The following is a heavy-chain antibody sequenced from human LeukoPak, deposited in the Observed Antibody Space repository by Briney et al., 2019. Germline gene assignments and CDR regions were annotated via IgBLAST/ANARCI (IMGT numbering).Heavy chain of an antibody. J-gene: IGHJ4*02. D-gene: IGHD1-7*01. CDR2: INAGNGNT. CDR1: GYTFTSYA. V-gene: IGHV1-3*01. Sequence: ASVKVSCKASGYTFTSYAMHWVRQAPGQRPEWMGWINAGNGNTKYSQKFQGRVTITRDTSASTAYMELSSLRSEDTAVYYCARSRGGYNWNYSPFDYWGQGTLVTVSS. CDR3: ARSRGGYNWNYSPFDY.